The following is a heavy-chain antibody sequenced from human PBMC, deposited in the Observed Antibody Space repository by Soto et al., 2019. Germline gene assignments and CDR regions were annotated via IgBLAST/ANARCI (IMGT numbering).Heavy chain of an antibody. Sequence: GGSLRLSCAASGFTFSSYAMHWVRQAPGKGLEWVAVISYDGSNKYYADSVKGRFTISRDNSKNTLYLQMNSLRAEDTAVYYCARPSVTYYYDSSGYEHAFDIWGQGAMVTVSS. CDR1: GFTFSSYA. D-gene: IGHD3-22*01. J-gene: IGHJ3*02. CDR3: ARPSVTYYYDSSGYEHAFDI. CDR2: ISYDGSNK. V-gene: IGHV3-30-3*01.